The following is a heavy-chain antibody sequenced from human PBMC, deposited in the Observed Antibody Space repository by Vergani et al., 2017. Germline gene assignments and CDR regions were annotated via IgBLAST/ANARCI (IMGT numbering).Heavy chain of an antibody. J-gene: IGHJ6*02. D-gene: IGHD1-26*01. CDR1: GFTFSSYS. CDR2: ISSSSSTI. CDR3: AREGRSGSYYGGLRYYGMDV. V-gene: IGHV3-48*01. Sequence: EVQLVESGGGLVQPGGSLRLSCAASGFTFSSYSMNWVRQAPGKGLEWVSYISSSSSTIYYADSVKGRFTISRDNAKNSLYLQMNSLRAEDTAVYYCAREGRSGSYYGGLRYYGMDVWGQGTTVTVSS.